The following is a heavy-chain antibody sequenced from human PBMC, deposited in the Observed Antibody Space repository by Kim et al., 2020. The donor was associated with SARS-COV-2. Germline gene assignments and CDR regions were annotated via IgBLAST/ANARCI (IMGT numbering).Heavy chain of an antibody. Sequence: SLKSRVTISVDTSKNQSSLKLSSVTAADTAVYYCATSRSSTGTTEDYFDYWGQGTLVTVSS. J-gene: IGHJ4*02. D-gene: IGHD1-7*01. CDR3: ATSRSSTGTTEDYFDY. V-gene: IGHV4-34*01.